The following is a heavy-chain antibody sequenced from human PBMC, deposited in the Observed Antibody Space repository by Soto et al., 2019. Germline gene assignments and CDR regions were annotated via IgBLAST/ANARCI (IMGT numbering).Heavy chain of an antibody. CDR1: GVSLTSGNW. Sequence: QVKLQESGPGLTTTSGSLSLTCAVSGVSLTSGNWWTWVRQSPQRGLEYIGEIFHDGTANYYPSFERRVAMSVDTSRNQFSLKLTSVTAADTVVYFCARLVYDTRLNYMYFDFWGPGTLVTFYS. CDR2: IFHDGTA. J-gene: IGHJ4*02. D-gene: IGHD3-10*01. CDR3: ARLVYDTRLNYMYFDF. V-gene: IGHV4-4*02.